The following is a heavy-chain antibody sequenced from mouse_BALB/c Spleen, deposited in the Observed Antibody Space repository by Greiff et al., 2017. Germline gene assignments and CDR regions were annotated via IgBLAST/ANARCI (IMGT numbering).Heavy chain of an antibody. J-gene: IGHJ1*01. Sequence: EVHLVESGPELVKPGASVKIPCKASGYTFTDYNMDWVKQSHGKSLEWIGDINPNNGGTIYNQKFKGKATLTVDKSSSTAYMELRSLTSEDTAVYYCARSLIRWYFDVWGAGTTVTVSS. V-gene: IGHV1-18*01. CDR3: ARSLIRWYFDV. CDR2: INPNNGGT. CDR1: GYTFTDYN. D-gene: IGHD6-2*01.